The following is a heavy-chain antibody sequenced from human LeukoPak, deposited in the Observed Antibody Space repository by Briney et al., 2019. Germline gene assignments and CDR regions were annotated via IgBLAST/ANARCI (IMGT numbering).Heavy chain of an antibody. D-gene: IGHD4-17*01. CDR2: ISSSSSYI. Sequence: GGSLRLSCAASGFTFSSYSMNWVRQAPGKGLEWVSSISSSSSYIYYADSVKGRFTIPRDNAKNSLYLQMNSLRAEDTAVYYCARDLDYGDYAYIDYWGQGTLVTVSS. J-gene: IGHJ4*02. CDR1: GFTFSSYS. CDR3: ARDLDYGDYAYIDY. V-gene: IGHV3-21*01.